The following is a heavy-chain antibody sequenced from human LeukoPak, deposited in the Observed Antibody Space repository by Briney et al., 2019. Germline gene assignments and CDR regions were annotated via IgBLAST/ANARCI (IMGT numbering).Heavy chain of an antibody. CDR2: VYYHRNT. D-gene: IGHD5-18*01. Sequence: KPSETLSLTCTVSGDPISGYSDYKWTWIRQPPGKGLEWIGYVYYHRNTNYNPSLRSRVIISVDTSKNQFSLRLSSVSAADTAVYYCAREYSAFDYWGQGALVTVSS. CDR1: GDPISGYSDY. CDR3: AREYSAFDY. J-gene: IGHJ4*02. V-gene: IGHV4-61*08.